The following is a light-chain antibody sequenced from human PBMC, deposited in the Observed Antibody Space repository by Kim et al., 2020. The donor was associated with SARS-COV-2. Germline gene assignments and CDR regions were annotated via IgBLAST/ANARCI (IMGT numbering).Light chain of an antibody. V-gene: IGLV2-14*03. CDR3: NSYTTSSTRV. J-gene: IGLJ3*02. CDR1: SSDIGSYNY. CDR2: DVS. Sequence: GHSITISCTGTSSDIGSYNYVSWYQQHPGKAPKLMIYDVSNRPSGVSSRFSGTKSGNTASLTISGLHAEDEADYYCNSYTTSSTRVFGGGTKVTVL.